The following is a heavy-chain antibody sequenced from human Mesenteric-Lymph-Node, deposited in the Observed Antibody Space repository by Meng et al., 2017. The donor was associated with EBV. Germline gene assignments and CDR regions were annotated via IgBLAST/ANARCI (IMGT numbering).Heavy chain of an antibody. V-gene: IGHV4-34*01. CDR3: ARGVNPAY. J-gene: IGHJ4*02. CDR1: GGSFRCYY. D-gene: IGHD2-2*01. CDR2: INYRGST. Sequence: QGQLQQWGAGLLKPSETLSLTCAVYGGSFRCYYWTWIRQPPGKGLEWVGEINYRGSTNYNPSLKSRVTISVDTSKSQLYLKLSSVTAADTAVYYCARGVNPAYWGQGTLVTVSS.